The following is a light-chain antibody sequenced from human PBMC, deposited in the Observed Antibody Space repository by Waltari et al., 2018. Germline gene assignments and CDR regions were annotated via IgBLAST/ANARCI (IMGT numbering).Light chain of an antibody. Sequence: EVVLTQSPATLSLFPGERAILSCRASQSVRRSLAWYQQKPGPAPRLLIYDASNRATGIPARFSGSGSGTDFTLTISSLEPEDFAVYYCQQRSSLPLYTFGQGTKLDLK. CDR3: QQRSSLPLYT. J-gene: IGKJ2*01. CDR2: DAS. V-gene: IGKV3-11*01. CDR1: QSVRRS.